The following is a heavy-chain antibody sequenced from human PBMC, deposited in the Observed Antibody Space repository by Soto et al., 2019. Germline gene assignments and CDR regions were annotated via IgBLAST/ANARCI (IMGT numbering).Heavy chain of an antibody. CDR1: VFTFSDYW. J-gene: IGHJ1*01. V-gene: IGHV3-72*01. CDR2: ITNKARGLIT. CDR3: ARGKDSFNL. Sequence: PWWSLRLSCLASVFTFSDYWMDWFRQAPGQGLEWVARITNKARGLITVYAASAAGRFTVSRDDSRSSLFLQLNSLRTEDTAVYYCARGKDSFNLWGRGTLVTVSS. D-gene: IGHD2-21*01.